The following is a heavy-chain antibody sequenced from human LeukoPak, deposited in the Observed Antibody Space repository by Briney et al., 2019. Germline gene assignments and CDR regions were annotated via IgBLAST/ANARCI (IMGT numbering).Heavy chain of an antibody. J-gene: IGHJ4*02. CDR3: ARGIGRYYYDSSGSPWDY. Sequence: SVKVSCKASGYTFTSYYMHWVRQAPGQGLEWMGIINPSGGSTSYAQKFQGRVTMTRDTSTSTVYMELSSLRSEDTAVYYCARGIGRYYYDSSGSPWDYWGQGTLVTVSS. CDR1: GYTFTSYY. V-gene: IGHV1-46*01. CDR2: INPSGGST. D-gene: IGHD3-22*01.